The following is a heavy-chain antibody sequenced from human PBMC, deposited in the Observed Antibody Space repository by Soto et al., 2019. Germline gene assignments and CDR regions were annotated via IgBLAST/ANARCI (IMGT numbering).Heavy chain of an antibody. D-gene: IGHD5-12*01. V-gene: IGHV4-4*02. CDR3: ASDGIVAPPDYYYYGMDV. CDR1: GGSISSSNW. Sequence: ASETLSLTCAVSGGSISSSNWWSWVRQPPGKGLEWIGEIYHSGSTNYNPSLKSRVTISVDKSKNQFSLKLSSVTAADTAVYYCASDGIVAPPDYYYYGMDVWGQGTTVTVSS. J-gene: IGHJ6*02. CDR2: IYHSGST.